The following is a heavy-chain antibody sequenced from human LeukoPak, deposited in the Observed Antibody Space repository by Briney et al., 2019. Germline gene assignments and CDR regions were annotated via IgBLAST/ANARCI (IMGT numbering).Heavy chain of an antibody. Sequence: GGSLRLSCAASGFTVSSNYMSWVRQAPGKGLEWVSVIYSGGSTYYADSVKGRFTISRDNSKNTLYLQMNSLRAEDTAVYYCAATGTYSSSWPYYFDYWGQGTLVTVSS. CDR2: IYSGGST. V-gene: IGHV3-66*01. CDR3: AATGTYSSSWPYYFDY. CDR1: GFTVSSNY. D-gene: IGHD6-13*01. J-gene: IGHJ4*02.